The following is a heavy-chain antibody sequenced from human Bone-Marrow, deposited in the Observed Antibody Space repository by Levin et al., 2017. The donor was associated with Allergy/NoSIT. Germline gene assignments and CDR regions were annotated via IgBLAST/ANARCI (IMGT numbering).Heavy chain of an antibody. J-gene: IGHJ4*02. CDR3: ARGATYGDYSLLLY. D-gene: IGHD4-17*01. V-gene: IGHV4-59*01. CDR2: IYYSGST. CDR1: GGSISSYY. Sequence: SETLSLTCTVSGGSISSYYWSWIRQPPGKGLEWIGYIYYSGSTNYNPSLKSRVTISVDTSKNQFSLKLSSVTAADTAVYYCARGATYGDYSLLLYWGQGTLVTVSS.